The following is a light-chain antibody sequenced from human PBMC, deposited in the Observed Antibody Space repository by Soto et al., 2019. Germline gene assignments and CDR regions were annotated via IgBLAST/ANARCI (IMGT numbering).Light chain of an antibody. CDR1: QSVIIN. Sequence: EIVMTQSPATLSVSPGERATLSCRASQSVIINLAWYQQKPGQAPRLLIYGASTRATGIPARFSGSGSGTEFTLTISSLQPEDFATYSCQQSYSTTWTFGQGTKVDIK. J-gene: IGKJ1*01. V-gene: IGKV3-15*01. CDR3: QQSYSTTWT. CDR2: GAS.